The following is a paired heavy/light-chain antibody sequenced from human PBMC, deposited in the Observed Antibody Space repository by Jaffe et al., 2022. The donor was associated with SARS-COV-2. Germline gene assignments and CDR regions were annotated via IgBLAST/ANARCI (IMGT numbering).Heavy chain of an antibody. Sequence: QVQLQESGPGLVKPSETLSLTCTVSGGSISNYYWSWIRQTPGKGLEWIGYIYYTGSTNYNPSLMSRASISVDTSKNQVSLRLRSVTTADTAVYYCARHPWRGGDEGPLLDYWGQGTLVTVSS. CDR2: IYYTGST. D-gene: IGHD5-12*01. J-gene: IGHJ4*02. CDR1: GGSISNYY. CDR3: ARHPWRGGDEGPLLDY. V-gene: IGHV4-59*08.
Light chain of an antibody. V-gene: IGKV1-39*01. CDR3: QQTHSAPPT. J-gene: IGKJ2*01. CDR2: AAS. Sequence: DIQMTQSPSSLSASVGDRVTITCRASQSVKKYLNWYQHKPGKAPKLLIFAASSLHSGVPSRFSGSGSGTDFTLTIGSLQPEDFATYYCQQTHSAPPTFGQGTKLEIK. CDR1: QSVKKY.